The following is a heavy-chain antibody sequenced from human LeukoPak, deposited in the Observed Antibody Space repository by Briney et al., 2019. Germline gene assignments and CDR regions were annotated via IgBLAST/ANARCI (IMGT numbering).Heavy chain of an antibody. CDR3: ARSPPWAPLDY. Sequence: PGGSLRLSCAASGFTVSNNYMSWVRQAPGKGLEWVSVIYSVNRTSYADSVKGRFIISRDSSKNTLCLQMNSLRAEDTAVYYCARSPPWAPLDYWGQGTLVTVSS. J-gene: IGHJ4*02. V-gene: IGHV3-66*01. CDR1: GFTVSNNY. CDR2: IYSVNRT.